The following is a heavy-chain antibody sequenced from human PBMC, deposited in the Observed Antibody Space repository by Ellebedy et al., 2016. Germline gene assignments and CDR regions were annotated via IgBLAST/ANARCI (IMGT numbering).Heavy chain of an antibody. CDR1: GFSVGSNF. V-gene: IGHV3-7*01. Sequence: GESLKISCAASGFSVGSNFMSWVRQAPGKGLEWVATITRDGNEEYYVDSVKGRFTVSRDSAKDSVYLQMNSLRAEDTAVYYCARDTDGWSRDSWGQGTLVTVSS. CDR2: ITRDGNEE. D-gene: IGHD5-24*01. J-gene: IGHJ4*02. CDR3: ARDTDGWSRDS.